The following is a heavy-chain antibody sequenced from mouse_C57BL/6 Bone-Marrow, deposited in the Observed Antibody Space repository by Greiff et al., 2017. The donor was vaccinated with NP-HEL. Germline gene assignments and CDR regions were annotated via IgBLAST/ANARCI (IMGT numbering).Heavy chain of an antibody. Sequence: EVMLVESGGGLVKPGGSLKLSCAASGFTFSDYGMHWVRQAPEKGLEWVAYISSGSSTIYYADTVKGRFTISRDNAKNTLFLQMTSLRSEDTAMYYCARTYGNYSDWYFDVWGTGTTVTVSS. D-gene: IGHD2-1*01. CDR1: GFTFSDYG. J-gene: IGHJ1*03. V-gene: IGHV5-17*01. CDR2: ISSGSSTI. CDR3: ARTYGNYSDWYFDV.